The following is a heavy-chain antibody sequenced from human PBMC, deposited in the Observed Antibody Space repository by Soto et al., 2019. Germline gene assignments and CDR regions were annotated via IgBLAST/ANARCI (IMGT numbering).Heavy chain of an antibody. CDR2: ISYDGSNK. CDR1: GFTFSSYG. V-gene: IGHV3-30*18. CDR3: AKGFEYYAFWSGYSYYYGMDV. J-gene: IGHJ6*02. Sequence: PGGSLRLSCAASGFTFSSYGMHWVRQAPGKGLEWVAVISYDGSNKYYADSVKGRFTISRDNSKNTLYLQMNSLRAEDTAVYYCAKGFEYYAFWSGYSYYYGMDVWGQGTTVTVSS. D-gene: IGHD3-3*01.